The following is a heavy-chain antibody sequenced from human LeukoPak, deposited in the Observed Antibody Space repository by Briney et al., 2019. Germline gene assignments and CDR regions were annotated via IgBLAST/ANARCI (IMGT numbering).Heavy chain of an antibody. CDR3: ATHDYYGSGSYPKPLDY. V-gene: IGHV3-53*01. CDR1: GFTFSSYE. Sequence: GGSLRLSCAASGFTFSSYEMNWVRQAPGKGLEWVSVIYSGGSTYYADSVKGRFTISRDNSKNTLYLQMNSLKTEDTAVYYCATHDYYGSGSYPKPLDYWGQGTLVTVSS. J-gene: IGHJ4*02. CDR2: IYSGGST. D-gene: IGHD3-10*01.